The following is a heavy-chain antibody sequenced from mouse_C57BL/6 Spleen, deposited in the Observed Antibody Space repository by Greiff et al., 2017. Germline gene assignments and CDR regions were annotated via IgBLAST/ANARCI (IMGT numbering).Heavy chain of an antibody. V-gene: IGHV5-9-1*02. CDR1: GFTFSSYA. CDR2: ISSGGDYI. D-gene: IGHD3-2*02. Sequence: DVMLVESGEGLVKPGGSLKLSCAASGFTFSSYAMSWVRQTPEKRLEWVAYISSGGDYIYYADTVKGRFTISRDNARNTLYLQMSSLKSEDTAMYYCTRDLDSSGYVWFAYWGQGTLVTVSA. J-gene: IGHJ3*01. CDR3: TRDLDSSGYVWFAY.